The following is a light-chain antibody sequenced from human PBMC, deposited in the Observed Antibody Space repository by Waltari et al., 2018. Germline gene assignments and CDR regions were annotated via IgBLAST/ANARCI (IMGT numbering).Light chain of an antibody. Sequence: QSALTQPASMSGSPGPSITIPCTGTSRDVGTYDLVPWYQQSPPKAPKLMIYEVTKRPSGVSIRFSGSKSGNTASLTISGLQAEDEADYYCCSYAGSHTFVVFGGGTKLTVL. J-gene: IGLJ2*01. V-gene: IGLV2-23*02. CDR2: EVT. CDR3: CSYAGSHTFVV. CDR1: SRDVGTYDL.